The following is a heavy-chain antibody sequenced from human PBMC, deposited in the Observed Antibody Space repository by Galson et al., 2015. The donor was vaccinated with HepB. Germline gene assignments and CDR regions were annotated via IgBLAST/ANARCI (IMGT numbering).Heavy chain of an antibody. CDR1: GGTFSTYA. D-gene: IGHD6-13*01. J-gene: IGHJ4*02. V-gene: IGHV1-69*01. CDR2: ITPIFGTP. Sequence: SCKASGGTFSTYAINWVRQAPGQGLEWMGGITPIFGTPNYAQKFQGRVTITADESTSTAYMELSSLRSDDTAVYYCAREGIAGPTNPMDFWGQGTQVTVSS. CDR3: AREGIAGPTNPMDF.